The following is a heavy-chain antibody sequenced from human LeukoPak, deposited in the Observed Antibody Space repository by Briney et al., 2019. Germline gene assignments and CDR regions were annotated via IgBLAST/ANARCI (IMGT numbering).Heavy chain of an antibody. J-gene: IGHJ4*02. CDR2: IYTSGST. V-gene: IGHV4-4*07. CDR1: GGSICSYY. Sequence: PSETLSLTCTVSGGSICSYYWSWIRQPAGKGLEWIGRIYTSGSTNYNPSLKSRVTMSVDTSKNQFSLKLSSVTAADTAVYYCARETGYYGSGSGIDYWGQGTLVTVSS. D-gene: IGHD3-10*01. CDR3: ARETGYYGSGSGIDY.